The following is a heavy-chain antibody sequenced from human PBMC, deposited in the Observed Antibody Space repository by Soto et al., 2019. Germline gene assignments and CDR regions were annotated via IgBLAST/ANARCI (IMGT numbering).Heavy chain of an antibody. CDR3: ARVEGYYYGMDA. J-gene: IGHJ6*02. Sequence: SETLSLTCTVSGGSISSGDYYWSWIRQPPGKGLEWIGYIYYSGSTYYNPSLKSRVTISVDTSKNQFSLKLSSVTAADTAVYNCARVEGYYYGMDAWGQGTTVTVSS. CDR1: GGSISSGDYY. V-gene: IGHV4-30-4*01. CDR2: IYYSGST.